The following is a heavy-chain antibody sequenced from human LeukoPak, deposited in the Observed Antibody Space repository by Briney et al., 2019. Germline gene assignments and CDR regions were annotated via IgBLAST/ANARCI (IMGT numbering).Heavy chain of an antibody. J-gene: IGHJ4*02. Sequence: SVKVSCKASGGTFSSYAISWVRQAPGQGLEWMGRIIPILGIANYAQKFQGRVTITADKSTSTAYMELSSLRSEDTAVYYCASGPPYGSGSYSRFDYWGQGTLVTVSS. CDR3: ASGPPYGSGSYSRFDY. CDR1: GGTFSSYA. D-gene: IGHD3-10*01. V-gene: IGHV1-69*04. CDR2: IIPILGIA.